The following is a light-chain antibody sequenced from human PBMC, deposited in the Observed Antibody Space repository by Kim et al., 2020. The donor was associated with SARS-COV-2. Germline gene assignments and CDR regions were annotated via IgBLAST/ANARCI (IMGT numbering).Light chain of an antibody. CDR1: ISDVGSYNL. V-gene: IGLV2-23*02. J-gene: IGLJ2*01. CDR3: CSYAGSSTL. Sequence: PGQSITISCTGTISDVGSYNLVSWYQQPPGKAPKIMIYEVTKRPSGVSNRFSGSKSGNTASLTISGLQAEDEADYYCCSYAGSSTLFGGGTQLTVL. CDR2: EVT.